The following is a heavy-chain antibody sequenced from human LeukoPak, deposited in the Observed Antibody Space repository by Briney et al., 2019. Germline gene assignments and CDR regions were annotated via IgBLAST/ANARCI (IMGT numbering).Heavy chain of an antibody. CDR2: MNPNSGNT. D-gene: IGHD5-18*01. V-gene: IGHV1-8*01. CDR1: GYTFTSYD. CDR3: ARGLKQLWFSGYYYYYMDV. J-gene: IGHJ6*03. Sequence: ASVRVSCKASGYTFTSYDINWVRQATGQGLEWMGWMNPNSGNTGYAQKFQGRVTMTRNTSISTAYMELSSLRSEDTAVYYCARGLKQLWFSGYYYYYMDVWGKGTTVTVSS.